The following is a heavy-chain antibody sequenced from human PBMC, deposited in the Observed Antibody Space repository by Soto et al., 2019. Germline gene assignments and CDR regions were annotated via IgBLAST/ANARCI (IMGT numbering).Heavy chain of an antibody. D-gene: IGHD6-19*01. Sequence: GSLRLSCAASGFTFSSYAMSWVRQAPGKGLEWVSAISGSGGSTYYADSVKGRFTISRDNSKSTLYLQMNSLRAEDTAVYYCANGGQWLVSSVPGWFDPWGQGTLVTVS. CDR3: ANGGQWLVSSVPGWFDP. V-gene: IGHV3-23*01. CDR1: GFTFSSYA. J-gene: IGHJ5*02. CDR2: ISGSGGST.